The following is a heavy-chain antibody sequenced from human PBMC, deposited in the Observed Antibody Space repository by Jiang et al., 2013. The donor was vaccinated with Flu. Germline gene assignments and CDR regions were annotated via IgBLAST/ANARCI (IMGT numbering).Heavy chain of an antibody. J-gene: IGHJ4*02. Sequence: AAWNWIRQSPSRGLEWLGRTYYRSKWYNDYAVSVKSRITINPDTSKNQFSLQLNSVTPEDTAVYYCARERPYSSGWYPLDYWGQGTLVTVSS. CDR3: ARERPYSSGWYPLDY. V-gene: IGHV6-1*01. CDR1: AA. CDR2: TYYRSKWYN. D-gene: IGHD6-19*01.